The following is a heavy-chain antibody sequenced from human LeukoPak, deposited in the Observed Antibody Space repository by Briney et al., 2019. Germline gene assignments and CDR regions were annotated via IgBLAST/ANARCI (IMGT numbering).Heavy chain of an antibody. CDR1: GYSFIDSY. CDR3: GSEATAIGGVIVRVAY. D-gene: IGHD3-16*02. CDR2: INPKTGAT. J-gene: IGHJ4*02. Sequence: GASVKVSCKTSGYSFIDSYIQWVRQPPGQGLEWMVWINPKTGATKYAQTFQGRVTMTRDTSIRTTYMELSSLTSADTAIYYCGSEATAIGGVIVRVAYWGQGTLVSVSS. V-gene: IGHV1-2*02.